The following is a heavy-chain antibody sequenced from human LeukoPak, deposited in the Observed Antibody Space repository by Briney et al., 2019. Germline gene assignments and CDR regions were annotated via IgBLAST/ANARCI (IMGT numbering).Heavy chain of an antibody. CDR2: IRYDGTNR. D-gene: IGHD1-1*01. CDR1: GFTFSTYG. J-gene: IGHJ4*02. CDR3: AKDKDPWKSTAISDFDY. Sequence: PGGSLRLSCAASGFTFSTYGMHWVRQAPGKGLEWVAFIRYDGTNRYYADSVKGRFTISRDNSKNTLYLQMNSLRGEDTAVYFWAKDKDPWKSTAISDFDYWGQGTLVTVSS. V-gene: IGHV3-30*02.